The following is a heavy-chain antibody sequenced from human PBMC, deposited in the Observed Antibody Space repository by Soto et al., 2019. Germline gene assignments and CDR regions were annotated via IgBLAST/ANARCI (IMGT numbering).Heavy chain of an antibody. Sequence: PGGSLRLSCAASGFTFSSYAMHWVRQAPGKGLEWVAVISYDGSNKYYADSVKGRFTISRDNSKNTLYLQMNSLRAEDTAVYYSARDKSPYSSGWHNRHFDDWSQRTLFTVCS. CDR2: ISYDGSNK. CDR3: ARDKSPYSSGWHNRHFDD. V-gene: IGHV3-30-3*01. J-gene: IGHJ4*02. CDR1: GFTFSSYA. D-gene: IGHD6-19*01.